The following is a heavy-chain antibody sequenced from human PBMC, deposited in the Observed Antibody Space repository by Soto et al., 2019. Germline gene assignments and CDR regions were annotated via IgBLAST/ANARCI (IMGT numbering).Heavy chain of an antibody. D-gene: IGHD2-15*01. CDR1: GISYG. CDR2: ISLHNGDT. J-gene: IGHJ4*02. Sequence: QVHLVQSGAEVKKPGASVKVSCKAVGISYGISWVRQAPGQGLEWMGWISLHNGDTNNAPNLQDRITMTTDTSTSTTYMELRSLRSDDTAVYYCATDERDDCSSINCHYFDHWGQGTLVTVSS. CDR3: ATDERDDCSSINCHYFDH. V-gene: IGHV1-18*04.